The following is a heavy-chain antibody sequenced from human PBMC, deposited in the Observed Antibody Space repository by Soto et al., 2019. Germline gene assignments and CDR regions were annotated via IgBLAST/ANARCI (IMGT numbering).Heavy chain of an antibody. D-gene: IGHD6-19*01. J-gene: IGHJ5*02. V-gene: IGHV1-2*04. CDR1: GYTFTGYY. CDR2: INPNSGGT. Sequence: VASVKVSCKASGYTFTGYYMHWVRQAPGQGLEWMGWINPNSGGTNYAQKFQGWVTMTRDTSISTAYMELSRLRSDDTAVYYCARCQEQWLVLDFLPCWFDPWGQGTLVTVSS. CDR3: ARCQEQWLVLDFLPCWFDP.